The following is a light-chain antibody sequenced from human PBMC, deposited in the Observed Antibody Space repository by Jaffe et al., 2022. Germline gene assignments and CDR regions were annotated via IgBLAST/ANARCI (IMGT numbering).Light chain of an antibody. CDR3: QAWDSSTRNWV. CDR1: KLGDKY. CDR2: QDS. V-gene: IGLV3-1*01. J-gene: IGLJ3*02. Sequence: SYELTQPPSVSVSPGQTASITCSGDKLGDKYACWYQQKPGQSPVLVIYQDSKRPSGIPERFSGSNSGNTATLTISGTQAMDEADYYCQAWDSSTRNWVFGGGTKLTVL.